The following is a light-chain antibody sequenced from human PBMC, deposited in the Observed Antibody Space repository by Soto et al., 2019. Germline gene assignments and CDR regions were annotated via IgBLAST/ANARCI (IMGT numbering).Light chain of an antibody. J-gene: IGKJ2*01. Sequence: EIVLTQSPGTLSLSPGERATLSCRASQRVSSSYLAWYQQKPGQAPRLLIYGASTRATGIPDRFSGSGSGTDFTLTSSRLEPEDFAVYFCQRYGSSPQFTFGQGTKV. CDR2: GAS. V-gene: IGKV3-20*01. CDR1: QRVSSSY. CDR3: QRYGSSPQFT.